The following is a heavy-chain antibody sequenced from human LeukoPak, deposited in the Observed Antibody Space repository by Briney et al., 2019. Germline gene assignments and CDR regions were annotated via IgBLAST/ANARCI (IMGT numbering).Heavy chain of an antibody. CDR2: IYSGGST. Sequence: GGSLRLSCAASGFIVSNNYMTWVRQAPGKGLEWVSAIYSGGSTYYSNSVKGRFTISRDNSKNMLYLQMNSLRAEDTAVYYCAKGGIAVASTSYYYYIDVWGKGTTVTISS. CDR1: GFIVSNNY. J-gene: IGHJ6*03. CDR3: AKGGIAVASTSYYYYIDV. V-gene: IGHV3-66*01. D-gene: IGHD6-19*01.